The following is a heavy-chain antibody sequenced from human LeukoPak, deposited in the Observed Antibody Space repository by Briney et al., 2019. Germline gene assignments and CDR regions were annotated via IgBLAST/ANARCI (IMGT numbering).Heavy chain of an antibody. CDR1: GYIFTNYW. Sequence: GESLKISRQVSGYIFTNYWIGWVRQMPGKGLESMGIIYPADSDTTYSPSFQGQVTISADKSINTVYLQWSSLKASDTAMYYCARQSRDGSKTRGYFFDYWGQGTLVTVSS. D-gene: IGHD3-10*01. CDR3: ARQSRDGSKTRGYFFDY. V-gene: IGHV5-51*01. CDR2: IYPADSDT. J-gene: IGHJ4*02.